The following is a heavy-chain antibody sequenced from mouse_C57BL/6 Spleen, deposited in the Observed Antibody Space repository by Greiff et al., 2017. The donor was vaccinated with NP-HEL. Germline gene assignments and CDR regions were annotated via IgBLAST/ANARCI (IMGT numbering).Heavy chain of an antibody. J-gene: IGHJ4*01. CDR3: AKNYGSSYVYYYAMDY. V-gene: IGHV5-17*01. CDR2: ISSGSSTI. CDR1: GFTFSDYG. D-gene: IGHD1-1*01. Sequence: EVMLVESGGGLVKPGGSLKLSCAASGFTFSDYGMHWVRQAPEKGLEWVAYISSGSSTIYYADTVKGRFTISRDNAKNTLFLQMTSLRSEDTAMYYCAKNYGSSYVYYYAMDYWGQGTSVTVSS.